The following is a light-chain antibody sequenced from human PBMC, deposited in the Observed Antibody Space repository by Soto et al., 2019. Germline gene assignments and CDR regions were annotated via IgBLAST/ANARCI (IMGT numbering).Light chain of an antibody. J-gene: IGLJ3*02. CDR3: SSYTTRLKWV. CDR2: GVS. V-gene: IGLV2-14*01. Sequence: QSALTQPASVSGSPGQSITISCTGSRSDVGGHNFVSWFQQHPGKAPKFIIYGVSNRPSGISNRFSGSKSGNTASLTISGLQAEDEADYYCSSYTTRLKWVFGGGTKLTVL. CDR1: RSDVGGHNF.